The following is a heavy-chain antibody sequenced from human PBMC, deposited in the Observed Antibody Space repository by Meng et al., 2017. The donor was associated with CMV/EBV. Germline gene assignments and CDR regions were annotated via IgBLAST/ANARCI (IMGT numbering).Heavy chain of an antibody. Sequence: GGSLRLSCAASGFTFSSYSMNWVRQAPGKGLEWVSSISSSSSYIYYADSVKGRFTISRDNAKNSLYLQMNSLRAEDTAVYYCARGSSSSYYYYGMDVWGQGTTVTVSS. V-gene: IGHV3-21*01. J-gene: IGHJ6*02. CDR3: ARGSSSSYYYYGMDV. CDR1: GFTFSSYS. D-gene: IGHD6-6*01. CDR2: ISSSSSYI.